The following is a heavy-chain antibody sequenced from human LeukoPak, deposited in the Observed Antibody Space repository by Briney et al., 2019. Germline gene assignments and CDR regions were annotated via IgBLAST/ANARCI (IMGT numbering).Heavy chain of an antibody. CDR2: IKQDGSEK. Sequence: QPGGSLRLSCAASGFTFSSYWMSWVRQAPGKGLEWVANIKQDGSEKYYVDSVKGRFTISRDNAKNSLYLQMNSLRAEDTAVYYCARSQYYDFWSGYYTGGSYFAYWGQGTLVTVSS. CDR1: GFTFSSYW. V-gene: IGHV3-7*01. J-gene: IGHJ4*02. D-gene: IGHD3-3*01. CDR3: ARSQYYDFWSGYYTGGSYFAY.